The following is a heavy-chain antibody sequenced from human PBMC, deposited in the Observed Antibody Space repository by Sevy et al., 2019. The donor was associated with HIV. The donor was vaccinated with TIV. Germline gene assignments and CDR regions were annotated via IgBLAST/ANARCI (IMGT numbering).Heavy chain of an antibody. V-gene: IGHV3-21*01. D-gene: IGHD2-8*01. CDR3: ASRSKCSKGVCPFDY. J-gene: IGHJ4*02. CDR1: EFTLSSYS. CDR2: ISSSSAAI. Sequence: GGSLRRSCVASEFTLSSYSMNWVRQAPGKGLEWISSISSSSAAIYYAHSVKGRFTISRDNAKNSLYLQMNSLRDEDTAVYYCASRSKCSKGVCPFDYWGQGTLVTVSS.